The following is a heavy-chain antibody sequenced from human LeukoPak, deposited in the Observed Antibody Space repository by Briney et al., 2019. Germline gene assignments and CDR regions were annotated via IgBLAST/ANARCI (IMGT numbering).Heavy chain of an antibody. CDR2: INTDETIT. D-gene: IGHD3-22*01. V-gene: IGHV3-74*01. Sequence: GGSLRLSCAASGFTFSSYWMHWVRQAPGKGLVWVSRINTDETITTYADSVKGRFTTSRDNAKNTLYLQMNSLRAEDTAVYYCARATYYYDSSGYRAVYYFDYWGQGTLVTVSS. J-gene: IGHJ4*02. CDR1: GFTFSSYW. CDR3: ARATYYYDSSGYRAVYYFDY.